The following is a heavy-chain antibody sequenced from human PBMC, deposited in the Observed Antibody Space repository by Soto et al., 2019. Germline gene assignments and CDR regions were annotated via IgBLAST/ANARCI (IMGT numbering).Heavy chain of an antibody. J-gene: IGHJ5*02. V-gene: IGHV1-2*04. CDR1: GYTFTGYY. D-gene: IGHD3-10*01. CDR3: ARDLGESHQTRNWFDP. CDR2: INPNSGGT. Sequence: QVPLVQSGAEVKKPGASVKVSCKASGYTFTGYYMHWVRQAPGQGLEWMGWINPNSGGTNYAQKFQGWVTMTRDTSISTAYMELSRLRSDDTAVYYCARDLGESHQTRNWFDPWGQGTLVTVSS.